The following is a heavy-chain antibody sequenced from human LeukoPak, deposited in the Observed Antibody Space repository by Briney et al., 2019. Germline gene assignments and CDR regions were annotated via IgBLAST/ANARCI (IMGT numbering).Heavy chain of an antibody. D-gene: IGHD2/OR15-2a*01. CDR1: GFTFNTYA. J-gene: IGHJ5*02. V-gene: IGHV3-30*04. CDR2: ISYDGSIK. CDR3: ARAGIGEYSRKNWFDP. Sequence: PGGSLRLSCAASGFTFNTYAMYWVRQAPGKGLEWVAVISYDGSIKYYADSVKGRFTISRDNSKNTLYLQMISLRAEDTAVYYCARAGIGEYSRKNWFDPWGQGTLVTVSS.